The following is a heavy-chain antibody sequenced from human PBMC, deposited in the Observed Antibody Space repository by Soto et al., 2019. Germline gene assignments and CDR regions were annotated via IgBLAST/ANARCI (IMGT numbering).Heavy chain of an antibody. CDR2: ISNDGSS. J-gene: IGHJ1*01. D-gene: IGHD2-8*01. V-gene: IGHV3-74*01. Sequence: EVHLVESGGGLVQPGGSLRLSCVASGFTFSSYWMHWVRQAPGKGLVWVSSISNDGSSIYADPVKGRFTISRDNAKNTLYLQMNILRAEATAVYYCTRLPNTSTKNWGQGTVVIVSP. CDR1: GFTFSSYW. CDR3: TRLPNTSTKN.